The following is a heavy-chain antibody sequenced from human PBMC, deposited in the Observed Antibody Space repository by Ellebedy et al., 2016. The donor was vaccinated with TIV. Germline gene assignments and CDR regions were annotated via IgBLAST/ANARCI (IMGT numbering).Heavy chain of an antibody. J-gene: IGHJ4*02. CDR1: GYTFTGYY. CDR2: INPNSGGT. D-gene: IGHD3-10*01. CDR3: ARGSGSYYPIPSPLIDY. V-gene: IGHV1-2*02. Sequence: AASVKVSCKASGYTFTGYYMHWVRQAPGQGLEWMGWINPNSGGTNYAQKFQGRVTMTRDTSISTAYMELSRLRSDDTAVYYCARGSGSYYPIPSPLIDYWGQGTLVTVSS.